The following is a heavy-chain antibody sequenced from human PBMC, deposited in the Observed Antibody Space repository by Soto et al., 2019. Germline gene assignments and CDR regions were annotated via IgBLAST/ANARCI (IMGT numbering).Heavy chain of an antibody. Sequence: GGSLRLSCAASGLTFGSYAMSWVRQAPGKGLEWVSAISGSVGSTYYADSVKGRFTISRDNSKNTLYLQMNSLRAEDTAVYYCAKDRTVVTPGAFDIWGQGTLVTVSS. CDR3: AKDRTVVTPGAFDI. CDR2: ISGSVGST. CDR1: GLTFGSYA. V-gene: IGHV3-23*01. D-gene: IGHD2-21*02. J-gene: IGHJ3*02.